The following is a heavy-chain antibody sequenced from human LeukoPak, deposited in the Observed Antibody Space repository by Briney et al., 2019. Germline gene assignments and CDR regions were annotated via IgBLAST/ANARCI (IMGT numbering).Heavy chain of an antibody. D-gene: IGHD3-22*01. Sequence: PAETLSLTCAVYGVSFRGYYWSGIRQPPGKVLEWIGEINHSESTNYNPSLKSRVTISVDTSKNQFSLKLSSVTAADTAVYYCARIGPYYYDSSGCSPLDYWGQGTLVTVSS. CDR3: ARIGPYYYDSSGCSPLDY. J-gene: IGHJ4*02. V-gene: IGHV4-34*01. CDR1: GVSFRGYY. CDR2: INHSEST.